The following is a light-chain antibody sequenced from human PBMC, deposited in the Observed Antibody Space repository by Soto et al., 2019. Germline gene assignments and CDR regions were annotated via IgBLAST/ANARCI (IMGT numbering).Light chain of an antibody. CDR3: QQLNSYPLLT. Sequence: IQLTQSPSSLSASVGDRVTITCRASQGISSYLAWYQQKPGKAPKLLIYAASTLQSGVPSRFSGSGYGTDFTLTISSLQPEDFATYYCQQLNSYPLLTFGGGTKVDIK. J-gene: IGKJ4*01. CDR1: QGISSY. CDR2: AAS. V-gene: IGKV1-9*01.